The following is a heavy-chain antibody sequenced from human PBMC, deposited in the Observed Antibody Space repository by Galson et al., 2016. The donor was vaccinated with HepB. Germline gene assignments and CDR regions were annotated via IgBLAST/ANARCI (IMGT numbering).Heavy chain of an antibody. D-gene: IGHD3-22*01. J-gene: IGHJ6*02. CDR1: GFTVSNHY. Sequence: SLRLSCAASGFTVSNHYMGWVRQAPGKGLEWVSIIYSAGTTYYTDSVKDRFTLSRDNFHNTLYLQMNSLRAEDTAVYYCARDTNYYYDSSGYYTYYGMDVWGLGTTVTVSS. CDR2: IYSAGTT. V-gene: IGHV3-53*01. CDR3: ARDTNYYYDSSGYYTYYGMDV.